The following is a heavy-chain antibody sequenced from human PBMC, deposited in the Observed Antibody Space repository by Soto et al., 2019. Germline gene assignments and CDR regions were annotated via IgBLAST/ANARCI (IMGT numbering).Heavy chain of an antibody. Sequence: EVQLVESGGGLVQPGGSLRLSCAASGFTFSSYCMHWVRQAPGKALVWVSRINSDGSSTSYADSVKGRFTISRDNAKIKLYLQMNSLRAEDTAVYYCAVAVAGPTAIGYWGQGTLVTVSS. CDR3: AVAVAGPTAIGY. D-gene: IGHD6-19*01. J-gene: IGHJ4*02. CDR1: GFTFSSYC. CDR2: INSDGSST. V-gene: IGHV3-74*01.